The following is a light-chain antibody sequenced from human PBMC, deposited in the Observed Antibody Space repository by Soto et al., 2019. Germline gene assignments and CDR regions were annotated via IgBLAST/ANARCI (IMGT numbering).Light chain of an antibody. CDR3: QQYNKWPLIT. V-gene: IGKV1-5*01. CDR1: QTISNW. Sequence: DIQMTQSPSTLSASVGDRFTITCRASQTISNWLAWYQQKPGKAPKVLIYDASTLDGGVPSRFSGRRSGTDFTLTISSLQPSDFATYYCQQYNKWPLITFGQGTRLEIK. CDR2: DAS. J-gene: IGKJ5*01.